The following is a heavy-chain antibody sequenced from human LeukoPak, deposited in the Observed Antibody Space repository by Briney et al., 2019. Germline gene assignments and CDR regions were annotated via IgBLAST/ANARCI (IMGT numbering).Heavy chain of an antibody. CDR2: VYWNDDT. Sequence: SGPTLVKPTETLTLTCTFSELSLSTREVAAGWICQPPGKALEWLALVYWNDDTRYSPSLKSRLTVTKDTSKGQAVFTMTSMDPVDTGTYYCALQVASRDYWGQGTLVTVSS. CDR3: ALQVASRDY. V-gene: IGHV2-5*01. CDR1: ELSLSTREVA. J-gene: IGHJ4*02.